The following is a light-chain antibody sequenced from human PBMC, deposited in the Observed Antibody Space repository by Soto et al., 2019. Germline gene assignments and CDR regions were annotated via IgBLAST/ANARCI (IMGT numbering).Light chain of an antibody. J-gene: IGKJ4*01. CDR1: QSVLYSSNNKNY. CDR3: QQYYSTPLT. V-gene: IGKV4-1*01. Sequence: DIVMTQSPDSLAVSLGERATINCKSSQSVLYSSNNKNYLAWYQQKPGQPPKLLIYWASTRESGVPDRFSGSGSGTDFTLTISSLQAEDVAVYSCQQYYSTPLTFGGGTKVAIK. CDR2: WAS.